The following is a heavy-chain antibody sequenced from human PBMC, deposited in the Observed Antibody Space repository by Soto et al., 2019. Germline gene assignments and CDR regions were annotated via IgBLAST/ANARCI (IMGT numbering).Heavy chain of an antibody. D-gene: IGHD2-2*01. CDR3: ARVVSMHENVLDAFDI. Sequence: PSETLSLTCTVSGGSISSGGYYWSWIRQHPGKGLEWIGYIYYSGSTYYNPSLKSRVTISVDTSKNQFSLKLSSVTAADTAVYYCARVVSMHENVLDAFDIWGQGTMVTVSS. CDR1: GGSISSGGYY. CDR2: IYYSGST. J-gene: IGHJ3*02. V-gene: IGHV4-31*03.